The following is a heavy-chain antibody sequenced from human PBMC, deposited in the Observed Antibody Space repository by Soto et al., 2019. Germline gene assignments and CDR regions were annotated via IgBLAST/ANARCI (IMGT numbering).Heavy chain of an antibody. D-gene: IGHD3-22*01. J-gene: IGHJ4*02. Sequence: ASVKVSCKSSGYAFSDFGISWVRQAPGEGLEWMGYISAHNGNTYYAQKLQGRVTMTTDTSTSTAYMELRSRRSDDTAVYYCARGNYDPSGYYSVYFDLWGQGTLVTVST. CDR2: ISAHNGNT. V-gene: IGHV1-18*01. CDR3: ARGNYDPSGYYSVYFDL. CDR1: GYAFSDFG.